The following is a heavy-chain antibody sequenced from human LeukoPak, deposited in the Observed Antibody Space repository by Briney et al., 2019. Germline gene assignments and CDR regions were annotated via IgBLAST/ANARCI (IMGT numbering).Heavy chain of an antibody. J-gene: IGHJ4*02. CDR1: GFTFSSYG. V-gene: IGHV3-30*02. D-gene: IGHD3-10*01. CDR3: AKDGLGYGSGNGYYFDY. Sequence: GGSLRLSCAASGFTFSSYGMHWVRQAPGKGLEWVAFIRYDGSNKYYADSVKGRFTISRDNSKNTLYLQMNSLRAEDTAVYYCAKDGLGYGSGNGYYFDYWGQGTLVTVSS. CDR2: IRYDGSNK.